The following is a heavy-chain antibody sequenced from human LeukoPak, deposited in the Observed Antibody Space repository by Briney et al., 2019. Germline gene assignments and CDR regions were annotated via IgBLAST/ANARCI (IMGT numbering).Heavy chain of an antibody. CDR1: GFTFSSYS. V-gene: IGHV3-30*03. J-gene: IGHJ5*02. D-gene: IGHD2-15*01. Sequence: PGGSLRLSCAASGFTFSSYSIHWVRQAPGKGLKWVAVISYDGSNKYYADSVKGRFTISRDNSKNTLYLEMNSLRTEDTAVYYCATTTSVDCSGGSCYVGNWFDPWGQGTLVTVSS. CDR2: ISYDGSNK. CDR3: ATTTSVDCSGGSCYVGNWFDP.